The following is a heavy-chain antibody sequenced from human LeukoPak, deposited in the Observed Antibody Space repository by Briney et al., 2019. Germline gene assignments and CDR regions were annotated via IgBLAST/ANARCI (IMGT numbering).Heavy chain of an antibody. CDR3: AKPFMISGATDAFDI. Sequence: GGSLRLSCAASRFTFSSYWMNWVGQAPGKGLEGVANIKQDGSEKYYVDSVKGRFTISRDNAKNSLYLQMNSLRAEDTAVYYCAKPFMISGATDAFDIWGQGTMVTVSS. CDR1: RFTFSSYW. CDR2: IKQDGSEK. D-gene: IGHD3/OR15-3a*01. V-gene: IGHV3-7*01. J-gene: IGHJ3*02.